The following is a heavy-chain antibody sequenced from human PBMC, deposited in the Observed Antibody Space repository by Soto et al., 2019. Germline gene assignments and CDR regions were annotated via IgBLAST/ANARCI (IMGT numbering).Heavy chain of an antibody. CDR2: ISSSSSYI. CDR3: ARAYCSSTSCYTLMLGMDV. V-gene: IGHV3-21*01. CDR1: GFTFSSYS. J-gene: IGHJ6*02. D-gene: IGHD2-2*02. Sequence: GGSLRLSCAASGFTFSSYSMNWVRQAPGKGLEWVSSISSSSSYIYYADSVKGRFTISRDNAKNSLYLQMNSLRAEDTAVYYCARAYCSSTSCYTLMLGMDVWGQGTTVTVSS.